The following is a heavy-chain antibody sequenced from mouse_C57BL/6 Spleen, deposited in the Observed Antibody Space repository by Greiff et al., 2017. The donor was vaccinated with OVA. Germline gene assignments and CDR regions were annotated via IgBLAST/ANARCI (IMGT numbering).Heavy chain of an antibody. D-gene: IGHD1-1*02. V-gene: IGHV1-50*01. Sequence: VQLQQPGAELVKPGASVKLSCKASGYTFTSYWMQWVKQRPGQGLEWIGEIDPSDSYTNYNQKFKGKATLTVDTSSSTAYMQLSSLTSEDSAVYYCARLHMGSWFAYWGQGTLVTVSA. CDR3: ARLHMGSWFAY. J-gene: IGHJ3*01. CDR1: GYTFTSYW. CDR2: IDPSDSYT.